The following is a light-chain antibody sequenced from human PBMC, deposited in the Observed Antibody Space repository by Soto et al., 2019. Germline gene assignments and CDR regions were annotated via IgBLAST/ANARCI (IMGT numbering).Light chain of an antibody. CDR2: QDT. Sequence: SSELTQPPSVSVSPGQTASITCSGDKLGHKYACWYQQKPGQSPVLVIYQDTKRPSGIPERFSGSNSGNTATLTISGTQAMDEADYCCQAWDSSTVVFGRGTKLTVL. CDR1: KLGHKY. J-gene: IGLJ2*01. CDR3: QAWDSSTVV. V-gene: IGLV3-1*01.